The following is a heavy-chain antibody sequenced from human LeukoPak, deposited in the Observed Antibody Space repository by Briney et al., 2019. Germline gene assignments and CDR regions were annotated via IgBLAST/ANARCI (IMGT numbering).Heavy chain of an antibody. J-gene: IGHJ6*02. CDR2: ISAYNGNT. Sequence: APVKVSCKASGYTFTSYGISWVRQAPGQGLEWMGWISAYNGNTNYAQKLQGRVTMTTDTSTSTAYMELRSLRSDDTAVYYCARDTPVDVDTAMVGGSSVLSPRYYYYGMDVWGQGTTVTVSS. D-gene: IGHD5-18*01. CDR1: GYTFTSYG. CDR3: ARDTPVDVDTAMVGGSSVLSPRYYYYGMDV. V-gene: IGHV1-18*01.